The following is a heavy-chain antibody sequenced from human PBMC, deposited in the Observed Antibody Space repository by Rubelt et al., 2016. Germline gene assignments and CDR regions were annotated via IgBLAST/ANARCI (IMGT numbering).Heavy chain of an antibody. J-gene: IGHJ4*02. CDR2: INHSGST. Sequence: GEINHSGSTNYNPSLRSRVTISVDTSKNQFSLKLSSVTAADTAVYYCARVDYGDYTFDYWGQGTLVTVSS. V-gene: IGHV4-34*01. CDR3: ARVDYGDYTFDY. D-gene: IGHD4-17*01.